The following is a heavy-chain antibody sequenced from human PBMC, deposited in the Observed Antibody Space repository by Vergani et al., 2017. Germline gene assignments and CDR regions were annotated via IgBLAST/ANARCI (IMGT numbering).Heavy chain of an antibody. J-gene: IGHJ6*02. D-gene: IGHD6-13*01. CDR1: GGTFSSYA. Sequence: QVQLVQSGAEVKKPGSSVKVSCKASGGTFSSYAISWVRQAPGQGLEWMGGIIPIFGTANYAQKFQGRVTITADKSTSTAYMELSSLRSEDTAVYYCARERISRAAAGIYYYYGMDVWGQGTTVTVSS. V-gene: IGHV1-69*06. CDR3: ARERISRAAAGIYYYYGMDV. CDR2: IIPIFGTA.